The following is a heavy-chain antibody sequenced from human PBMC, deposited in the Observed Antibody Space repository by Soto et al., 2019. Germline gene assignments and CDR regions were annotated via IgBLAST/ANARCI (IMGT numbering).Heavy chain of an antibody. J-gene: IGHJ3*02. CDR3: ARGALGIGAFDI. CDR2: IYYSGST. Sequence: QVQLQESGPGLVKPSQTLSLTCTVSGGSISSGGYYWSWIRQHPGKGLEWIGYIYYSGSTYYNTSLKSRVTIAVDTSKNQFSLKLSCGSAVVTAVYYWARGALGIGAFDIWGQGTMVTVSS. V-gene: IGHV4-31*03. CDR1: GGSISSGGYY. D-gene: IGHD2-21*01.